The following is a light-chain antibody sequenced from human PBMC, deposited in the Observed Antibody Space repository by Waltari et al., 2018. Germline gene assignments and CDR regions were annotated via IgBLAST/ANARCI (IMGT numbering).Light chain of an antibody. CDR2: GAS. CDR3: QQGSSVPPA. J-gene: IGKJ1*01. V-gene: IGKV1-12*01. Sequence: DIQMIQSPSSVSASIGVSVTNTCRASHNINTWLAWYQQKPGTGPNLLIFGASRVQSGVPSRFSGIGSVTFFTLSISGLQPEDSATYFCQQGSSVPPAFGQGTIVEV. CDR1: HNINTW.